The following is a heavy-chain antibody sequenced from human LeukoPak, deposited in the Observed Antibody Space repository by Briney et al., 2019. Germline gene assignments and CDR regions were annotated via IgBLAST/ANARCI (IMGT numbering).Heavy chain of an antibody. CDR1: GYSISSGYY. J-gene: IGHJ4*02. Sequence: PSETLSLTCTVSGYSISSGYYWGWIRQPPGKGLEWIGSIYHSGSTYYNPSLKSRVTISVDTSKNQFSLKLSSVTAADTAVYYCARGMVRGVIDYWGQGTLVTVSS. D-gene: IGHD3-10*01. V-gene: IGHV4-38-2*02. CDR2: IYHSGST. CDR3: ARGMVRGVIDY.